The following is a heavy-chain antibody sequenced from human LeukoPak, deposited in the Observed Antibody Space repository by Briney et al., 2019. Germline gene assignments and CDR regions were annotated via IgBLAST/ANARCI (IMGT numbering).Heavy chain of an antibody. CDR1: GYSFTSYW. Sequence: GESLKISCKGSGYSFTSYWIGWVRQMPGKGLEWMGIIYPGDSDTRYSPSFQGQVTISADKSISTAYLQWSSLKASDTAMYYCARRQISGYDSNYFDYWGQGTLVTASS. D-gene: IGHD5-12*01. CDR2: IYPGDSDT. J-gene: IGHJ4*02. CDR3: ARRQISGYDSNYFDY. V-gene: IGHV5-51*01.